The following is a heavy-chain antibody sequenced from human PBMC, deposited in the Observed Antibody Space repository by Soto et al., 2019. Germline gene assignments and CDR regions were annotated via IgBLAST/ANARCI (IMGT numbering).Heavy chain of an antibody. D-gene: IGHD2-15*01. CDR2: IYDSRST. CDR3: ARERTDATGVFGMDV. V-gene: IGHV4-31*03. CDR1: RGSISSGDYY. Sequence: QVQLQESGPGLVKPSQTLSLTCTVSRGSISSGDYYWTWIRQHPGKGLEWIGYIYDSRSTYYNPSLKSRLTISVDTSKNQFSLKLSSVSAADTAVYYCARERTDATGVFGMDVWGQGTTVTVSS. J-gene: IGHJ6*02.